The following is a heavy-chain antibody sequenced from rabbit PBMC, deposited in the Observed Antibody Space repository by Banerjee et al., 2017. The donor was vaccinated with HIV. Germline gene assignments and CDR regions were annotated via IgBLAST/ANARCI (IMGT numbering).Heavy chain of an antibody. CDR3: ARRGSDWGDDL. Sequence: QEQLVESGGGLVQPEGSLTLTCKASGFDLSSGYYMCWVRQAPGKGLEWIGCIYTGSGGSTYYANWAKGRFTISKTSSTTVTLKMTSLTAADTATYFCARRGSDWGDDLWGPGTLVTVS. D-gene: IGHD4-1*01. CDR1: GFDLSSGYY. J-gene: IGHJ4*01. CDR2: IYTGSGGST. V-gene: IGHV1S45*01.